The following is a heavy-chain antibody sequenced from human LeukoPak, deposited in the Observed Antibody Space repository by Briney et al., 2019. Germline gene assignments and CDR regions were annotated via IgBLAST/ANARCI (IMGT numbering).Heavy chain of an antibody. CDR2: IIPIFGTA. Sequence: RASVKVSCKASGGTFSSYAISWVRQAPGQGLEWMGGIIPIFGTANYAQKFQGRVTITADESTSTAYMELSSLRSEDTAVYYCARAGGPWASLYYYGMDVWGQGTTVTVSS. J-gene: IGHJ6*02. V-gene: IGHV1-69*13. CDR1: GGTFSSYA. D-gene: IGHD3-16*01. CDR3: ARAGGPWASLYYYGMDV.